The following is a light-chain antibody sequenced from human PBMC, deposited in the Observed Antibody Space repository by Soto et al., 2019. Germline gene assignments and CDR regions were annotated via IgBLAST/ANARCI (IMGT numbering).Light chain of an antibody. CDR3: QQYSNWPLT. CDR2: HAF. J-gene: IGKJ4*01. CDR1: QRVNTD. V-gene: IGKV3-15*01. Sequence: EIVMTQSPAILSVSPGERATLSCRASQRVNTDVAWYQQKPGQAPRLLIHHAFDRATDIPARFSGSASGTEFTLTISSLQSEDFAVSYCQQYSNWPLTFGGGTKVDIK.